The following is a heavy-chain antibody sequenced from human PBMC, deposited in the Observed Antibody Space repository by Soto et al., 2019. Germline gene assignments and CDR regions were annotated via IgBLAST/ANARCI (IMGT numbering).Heavy chain of an antibody. Sequence: QVQLVQSGAEVKKPGASVKVSCKASGYTFTSYGISWVRQAPGQGLEWMGWISAYNGNTNYAQKLQGRVTMTTDPSTSTAYMELRSLRSDDTAVYYCARAPTPPIWSGDAFDIWGQGTIVTVSS. V-gene: IGHV1-18*01. J-gene: IGHJ3*02. D-gene: IGHD3-10*01. CDR2: ISAYNGNT. CDR3: ARAPTPPIWSGDAFDI. CDR1: GYTFTSYG.